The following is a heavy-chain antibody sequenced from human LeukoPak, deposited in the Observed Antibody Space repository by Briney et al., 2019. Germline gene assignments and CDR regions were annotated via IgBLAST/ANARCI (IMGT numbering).Heavy chain of an antibody. V-gene: IGHV3-48*02. CDR3: SRRFDC. CDR2: IDGSGDTI. J-gene: IGHJ4*02. CDR1: GSTFSDYS. Sequence: GESLRLSCAASGSTFSDYSMNWVRQAPGKGLEWVSYIDGSGDTIYYADSVKGRFTISRDNAKNLLDLQMNSLRDEDTAVYYCSRRFDCWGQGTLVTVSS.